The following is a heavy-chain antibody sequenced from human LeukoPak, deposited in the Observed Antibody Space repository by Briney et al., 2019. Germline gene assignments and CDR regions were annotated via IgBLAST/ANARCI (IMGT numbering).Heavy chain of an antibody. CDR3: AREVVAGGPGSNYYYYGVDV. J-gene: IGHJ6*02. Sequence: PSETLSLTCTVSGGSISGYYWSWIRQPPGKGLEWIGFISYSGSTNYNPSLKSRVTISVDTSKNQFSLKLSSVTAADTAVYYCAREVVAGGPGSNYYYYGVDVWGQGTTVTVSS. CDR2: ISYSGST. CDR1: GGSISGYY. D-gene: IGHD3-10*01. V-gene: IGHV4-59*01.